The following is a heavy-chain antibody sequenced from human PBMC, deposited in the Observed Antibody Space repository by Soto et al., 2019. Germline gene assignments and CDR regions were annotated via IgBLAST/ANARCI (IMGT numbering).Heavy chain of an antibody. CDR2: IYYDGNLA. CDR3: AKEGPITNWYFDY. CDR1: GFTFRSYG. J-gene: IGHJ4*02. D-gene: IGHD1-1*01. V-gene: IGHV3-30*18. Sequence: QVELVESGGGVVQPGRSLRLSCAAFGFTFRSYGMHWARQAPGKGLEWVAVIYYDGNLAYYADSVKGRFTISRDNSKNTLYLQMNSLRTEDTAIYYCAKEGPITNWYFDYWGQGTLVTVSS.